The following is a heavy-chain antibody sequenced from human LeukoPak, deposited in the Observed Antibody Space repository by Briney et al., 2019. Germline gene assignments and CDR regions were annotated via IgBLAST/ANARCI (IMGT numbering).Heavy chain of an antibody. Sequence: GAPVMVSCKASGDSLNDYYIHWVRQAPGQGLEWMGGINPNSGGTNSAQKFQGRVTMTRDTTIGTVYMEVTGLRTDDTAVYYCASGFGVNYFYYLDVWGKGTTVTVSS. CDR3: ASGFGVNYFYYLDV. D-gene: IGHD3-3*01. J-gene: IGHJ6*03. CDR2: INPNSGGT. CDR1: GDSLNDYY. V-gene: IGHV1-2*02.